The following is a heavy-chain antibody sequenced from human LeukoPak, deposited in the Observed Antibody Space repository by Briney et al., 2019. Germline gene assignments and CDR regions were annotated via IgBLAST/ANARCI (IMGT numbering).Heavy chain of an antibody. J-gene: IGHJ3*02. D-gene: IGHD2-2*01. Sequence: ASVKVSCKASGYTFTSYAMHWVRQAPGQRLEWIGWINAGNGNTKYSQKFQGRVTITRDTSASTAYMELSSLRSEDTAVYYCAREVAIVVVPAAFPDAFDIWGQGTMVTVSS. CDR1: GYTFTSYA. CDR2: INAGNGNT. V-gene: IGHV1-3*01. CDR3: AREVAIVVVPAAFPDAFDI.